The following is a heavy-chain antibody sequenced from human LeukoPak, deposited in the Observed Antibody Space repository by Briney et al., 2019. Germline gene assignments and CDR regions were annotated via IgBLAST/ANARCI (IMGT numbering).Heavy chain of an antibody. CDR2: IYHSGST. CDR1: GGSISSGGYY. CDR3: AREYVGATTGTPSDY. Sequence: SQTLSLTCTVSGGSISSGGYYWSWIRQPPGKGLEWIGYIYHSGSTYYNPSLKSRVTISVDTSKNQFSLKLSSVTAADTAVYYCAREYVGATTGTPSDYWGQGTLVTVSS. J-gene: IGHJ4*02. D-gene: IGHD1-26*01. V-gene: IGHV4-30-2*05.